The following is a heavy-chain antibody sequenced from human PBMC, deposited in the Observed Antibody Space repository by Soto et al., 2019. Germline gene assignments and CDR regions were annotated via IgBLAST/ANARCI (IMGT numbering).Heavy chain of an antibody. CDR1: GYTFTSYG. V-gene: IGHV1-18*01. CDR3: ARLPHTMTYPLYAFDI. Sequence: ASVKVSCKASGYTFTSYGISWVRQAPGQGLEWMGWISAYNGNTNYAQKLQGRVTMTTDTSTSTAYMELRSLRSDDTAVYYCARLPHTMTYPLYAFDIWGQGTMVTVSS. CDR2: ISAYNGNT. D-gene: IGHD3-22*01. J-gene: IGHJ3*02.